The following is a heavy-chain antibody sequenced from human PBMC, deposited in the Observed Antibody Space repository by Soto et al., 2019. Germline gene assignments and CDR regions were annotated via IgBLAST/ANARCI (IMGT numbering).Heavy chain of an antibody. J-gene: IGHJ5*02. Sequence: GGSLRLSCAASGFTFSSYGMHWVRQAPGKGLEWVAVIWYDGSNKYYADSVKGRFTISRDNSKKTLYLQMNSLRAEDTAVYYCAGIAATGDWFDPWGQGTLVTVSS. V-gene: IGHV3-33*01. CDR1: GFTFSSYG. D-gene: IGHD6-13*01. CDR3: AGIAATGDWFDP. CDR2: IWYDGSNK.